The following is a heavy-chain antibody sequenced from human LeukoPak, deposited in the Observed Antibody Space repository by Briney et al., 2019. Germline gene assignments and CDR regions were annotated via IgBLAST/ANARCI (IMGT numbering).Heavy chain of an antibody. D-gene: IGHD3-10*01. CDR2: INPNSGGT. J-gene: IGHJ4*02. CDR3: AKGIRGVIIRVYFDY. Sequence: GASVKVSCKASGYTFTGYYMHWVRQAPGQGLEWMGWINPNSGGTNYAQKFQGRVTMTRDTSISTAYMELSRLRSDDTAVYYCAKGIRGVIIRVYFDYWGQGTLVTVSS. CDR1: GYTFTGYY. V-gene: IGHV1-2*02.